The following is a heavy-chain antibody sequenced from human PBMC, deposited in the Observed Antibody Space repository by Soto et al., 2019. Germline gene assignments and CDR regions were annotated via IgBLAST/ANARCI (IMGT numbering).Heavy chain of an antibody. D-gene: IGHD3-10*02. CDR3: AKVYGERGYCFGY. CDR1: GFTFSNYA. Sequence: EVQLLESGGGLVQPGGSLRLSCAASGFTFSNYAMRWVRQAPGKGLEWVSAISGSGGSTYYADSVKGRFTISRDNSKNTLYLQMNSLRAEDSAVYCCAKVYGERGYCFGYWGPGTLVPVSS. V-gene: IGHV3-23*01. CDR2: ISGSGGST. J-gene: IGHJ4*02.